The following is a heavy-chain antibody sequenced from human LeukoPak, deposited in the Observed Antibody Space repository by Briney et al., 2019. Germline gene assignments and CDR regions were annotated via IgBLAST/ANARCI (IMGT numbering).Heavy chain of an antibody. D-gene: IGHD3-3*01. CDR1: GYTFTGYY. J-gene: IGHJ3*02. CDR2: INPNSGGT. Sequence: GASVKVSCKASGYTFTGYYMHWVRQAPGQGLEWMGRINPNSGGTNYAQKFQGRVTMTRDTSISAAYMELSRLRSDDTAVYYCARAYWDYDFWSGYSNDAFDIWGQGTMVTVSS. CDR3: ARAYWDYDFWSGYSNDAFDI. V-gene: IGHV1-2*06.